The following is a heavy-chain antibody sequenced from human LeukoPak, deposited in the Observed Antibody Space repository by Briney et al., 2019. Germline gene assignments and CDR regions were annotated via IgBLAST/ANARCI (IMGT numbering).Heavy chain of an antibody. J-gene: IGHJ3*02. Sequence: SETLSLTCTVSGGSISSYYWSWIRLPAGKGLEWIGRIYTSGSTNYNPSLKSRVTMSVDTSKNQFSLKLSSVTAADTAVYYCARDNGWWEPHAFDIWGRGTMVTVSS. CDR3: ARDNGWWEPHAFDI. D-gene: IGHD1-26*01. CDR1: GGSISSYY. V-gene: IGHV4-4*07. CDR2: IYTSGST.